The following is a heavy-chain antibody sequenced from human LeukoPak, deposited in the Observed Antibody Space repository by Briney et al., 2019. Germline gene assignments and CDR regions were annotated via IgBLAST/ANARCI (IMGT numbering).Heavy chain of an antibody. J-gene: IGHJ4*02. Sequence: GGSLRLSCAASGFTLSSDAMSWGRQAPGKGREWFSAISGSGGSTYYADSVKGRFTISRDNSKNTLYLQMNSLRAEDTAVYYCAKDRARITMIVVVTNFDYWGQGTLATVSS. CDR1: GFTLSSDA. V-gene: IGHV3-23*01. CDR2: ISGSGGST. CDR3: AKDRARITMIVVVTNFDY. D-gene: IGHD3-22*01.